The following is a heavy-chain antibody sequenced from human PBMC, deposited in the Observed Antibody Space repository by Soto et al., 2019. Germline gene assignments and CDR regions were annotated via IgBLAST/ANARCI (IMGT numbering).Heavy chain of an antibody. D-gene: IGHD5-12*01. V-gene: IGHV3-23*01. CDR2: IGGRGNSA. J-gene: IGHJ3*01. CDR3: VREGRGSFDF. Sequence: GGSLRLSCAASGFIFTNYAMNWVRQAPGKGLEWVSVIGGRGNSAYYADPVQGRFTISRDNSKNTLSLQMSSLTADDTAIYYCVREGRGSFDFWGRGTMVTVSS. CDR1: GFIFTNYA.